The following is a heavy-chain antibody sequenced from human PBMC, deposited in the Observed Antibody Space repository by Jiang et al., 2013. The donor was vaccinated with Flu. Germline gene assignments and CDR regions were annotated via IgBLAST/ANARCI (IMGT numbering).Heavy chain of an antibody. J-gene: IGHJ4*02. D-gene: IGHD2/OR15-2a*01. CDR2: ISYDGRNK. Sequence: QLLESGGGVVQPGRSLRLSCAASGLTLSTYAMHWVRQAPGKGLEWVAVISYDGRNKYFADSVKGRFTISRDNSKNTLSLQMNSLRPADTAVYYCAREWNIGNGMAFDYWGQGTLVTVS. CDR1: GLTLSTYA. CDR3: AREWNIGNGMAFDY. V-gene: IGHV3-30*04.